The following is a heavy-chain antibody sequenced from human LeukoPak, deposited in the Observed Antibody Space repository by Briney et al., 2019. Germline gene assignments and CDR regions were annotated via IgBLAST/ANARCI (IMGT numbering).Heavy chain of an antibody. J-gene: IGHJ4*02. CDR2: ISFSGST. Sequence: SETLSLTCTVSGGSISSYYYSWIRQPPGKGLEWIGHISFSGSTNYNPSLKSRVTISEDTSKNQFSLKLSSVTAADTAFYYCARDGRGGRGGKGVWEYWGQGTLVTVSS. CDR3: ARDGRGGRGGKGVWEY. D-gene: IGHD4-23*01. CDR1: GGSISSYY. V-gene: IGHV4-59*01.